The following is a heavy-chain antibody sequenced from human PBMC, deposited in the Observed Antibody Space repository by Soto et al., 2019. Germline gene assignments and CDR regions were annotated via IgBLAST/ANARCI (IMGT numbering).Heavy chain of an antibody. CDR1: GYSFTSYW. CDR3: ARHPYSSSWYSSNYYGMDV. J-gene: IGHJ6*02. D-gene: IGHD6-13*01. V-gene: IGHV5-51*01. Sequence: PGESLKISCKGSGYSFTSYWIGWVRQMPGKGLEWMGIIYPGDSDTRYSPSFQGQVTISADKSISTAYLQWSSLKASDTAMYYCARHPYSSSWYSSNYYGMDVWGQGTTVTVSS. CDR2: IYPGDSDT.